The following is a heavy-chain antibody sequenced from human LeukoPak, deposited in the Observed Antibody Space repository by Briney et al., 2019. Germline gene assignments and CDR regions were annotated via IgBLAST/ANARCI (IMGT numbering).Heavy chain of an antibody. V-gene: IGHV3-11*01. CDR2: ISSSGSTI. D-gene: IGHD3-3*01. Sequence: GGSLRLSCAVSGLTFSDYYMSWIRQAPGKGLEWVSYISSSGSTIYHADSVKGRFTISRDNAKNSLYLQMNSLRAEDTAVYYCATRPNYDFWSGLVDYWGQGTLVTVSS. CDR1: GLTFSDYY. J-gene: IGHJ4*02. CDR3: ATRPNYDFWSGLVDY.